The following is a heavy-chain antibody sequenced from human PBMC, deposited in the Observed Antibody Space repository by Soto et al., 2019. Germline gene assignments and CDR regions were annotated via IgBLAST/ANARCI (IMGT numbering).Heavy chain of an antibody. D-gene: IGHD6-19*01. CDR3: ARDAVAMDY. CDR1: EFTISSYA. Sequence: LRLSCAASEFTISSYAIHWVRQAPGKGLEWVAVISYDGSSKYNSDSVKGPFTISRDKSKNTVYLQMHSLTVEDTAVYYCARDAVAMDYWGRGNLVTVPS. V-gene: IGHV3-30-3*01. J-gene: IGHJ4*02. CDR2: ISYDGSSK.